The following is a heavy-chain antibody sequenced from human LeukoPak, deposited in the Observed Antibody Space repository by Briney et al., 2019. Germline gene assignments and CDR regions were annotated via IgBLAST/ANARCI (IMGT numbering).Heavy chain of an antibody. J-gene: IGHJ5*02. V-gene: IGHV3-30*04. CDR1: GFTFSSYA. CDR3: TRGAVAGYNGFDP. Sequence: GGSLRLSCAASGFTFSSYAMHWVRQAPGKGLEWVTTLSYDGSNRYYADSVKGRFTISRDNSKNTLYLQMNSLRAEDTAVYYCTRGAVAGYNGFDPWGQGTLVTVSS. D-gene: IGHD6-19*01. CDR2: LSYDGSNR.